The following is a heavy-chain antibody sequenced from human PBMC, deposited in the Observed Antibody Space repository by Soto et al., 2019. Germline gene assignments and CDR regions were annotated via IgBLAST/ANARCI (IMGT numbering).Heavy chain of an antibody. CDR1: GDSVSSNSAA. Sequence: SQTLSLTCAISGDSVSSNSAAWNWIRQSPSRGLEWLGRTYYRSKWYNDYAVSVKSRITINPDASKNQFSLQLNSVTPEDTAVYYCAREPYYYGSGTYYNTYYYYGMDVWGQGTTVTVPS. CDR2: TYYRSKWYN. CDR3: AREPYYYGSGTYYNTYYYYGMDV. J-gene: IGHJ6*02. D-gene: IGHD3-10*01. V-gene: IGHV6-1*01.